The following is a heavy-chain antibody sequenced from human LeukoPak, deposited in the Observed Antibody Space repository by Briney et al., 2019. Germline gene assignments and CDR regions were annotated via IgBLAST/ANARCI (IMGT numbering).Heavy chain of an antibody. V-gene: IGHV1-18*01. CDR1: GYKFTNYG. J-gene: IGHJ4*02. D-gene: IGHD6-13*01. Sequence: ASVKVSCKASGYKFTNYGISWVRQAPGQGLEWMGWISPYNGNTIYAQKLQGRVTMTTDTSTSTAYMELRSLRSDDTAVYYCAREPIAAAGTSGDYWGQGTLATVSS. CDR2: ISPYNGNT. CDR3: AREPIAAAGTSGDY.